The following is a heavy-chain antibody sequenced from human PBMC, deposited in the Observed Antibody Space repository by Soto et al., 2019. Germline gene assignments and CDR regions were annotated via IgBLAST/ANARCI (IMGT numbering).Heavy chain of an antibody. Sequence: ASVKVSCKASGGTFSSYAISWVRQAPGQGLEWMGGIIPIFGTANYAQKFQGRVTITADESTSTAYMELSSLRSEDTAVYYCARGRSDIVVVVADDAFDIWGQGTMVTVSS. J-gene: IGHJ3*02. D-gene: IGHD2-15*01. V-gene: IGHV1-69*13. CDR2: IIPIFGTA. CDR3: ARGRSDIVVVVADDAFDI. CDR1: GGTFSSYA.